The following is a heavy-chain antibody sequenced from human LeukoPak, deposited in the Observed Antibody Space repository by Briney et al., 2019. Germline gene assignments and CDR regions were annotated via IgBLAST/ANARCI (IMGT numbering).Heavy chain of an antibody. D-gene: IGHD3-3*01. CDR3: AGHDYDFWSVFREYYFDY. CDR1: GGSFSGYY. CDR2: INHSGST. Sequence: SETLSLTCAVYGGSFSGYYWSWIRQPPGKGLEWIGEINHSGSTNYNPSLKSRVTISVDTSKNQFSLKLSSVTAADTAVYYCAGHDYDFWSVFREYYFDYWGQGTLVTVSS. J-gene: IGHJ4*02. V-gene: IGHV4-34*01.